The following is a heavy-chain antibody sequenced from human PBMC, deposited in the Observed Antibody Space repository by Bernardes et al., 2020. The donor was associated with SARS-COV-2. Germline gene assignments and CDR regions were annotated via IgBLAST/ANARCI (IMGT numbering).Heavy chain of an antibody. D-gene: IGHD4-4*01. Sequence: GGSLRLSCEVSGFTFSSYYMSWVRQAPGKGLEWVANIKQAGSDRYYADSVKGRFTISRDNAKNSLYLQVNTLRVEDTAVYYCARHSNYASLYYYYGMDAWGQGTTVTVSS. CDR1: GFTFSSYY. CDR2: IKQAGSDR. V-gene: IGHV3-7*02. J-gene: IGHJ6*02. CDR3: ARHSNYASLYYYYGMDA.